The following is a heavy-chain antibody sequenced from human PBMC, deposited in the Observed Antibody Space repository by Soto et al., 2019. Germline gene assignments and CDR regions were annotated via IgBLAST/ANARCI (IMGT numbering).Heavy chain of an antibody. CDR1: GFTFTRYI. CDR3: ARESEDLTSNFDY. Sequence: GGSLRLSCAASGFTFTRYIMNWVRQTPGKGLEWVSSISSTTNYIYYGDSMKGRFTISRDNAKNSLYLEMNSLRAEDTAVYYCARESEDLTSNFDYWGQGTLVTVSS. V-gene: IGHV3-21*06. J-gene: IGHJ4*02. CDR2: ISSTTNYI.